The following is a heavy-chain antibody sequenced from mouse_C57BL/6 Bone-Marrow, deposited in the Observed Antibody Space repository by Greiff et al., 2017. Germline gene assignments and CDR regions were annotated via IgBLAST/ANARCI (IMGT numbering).Heavy chain of an antibody. CDR1: GYTFTSYW. Sequence: VQLQQSGAELVKPGASVKLSCKASGYTFTSYWMQWVKQRPGQGLEWIGEIEPSYNYTNYNQKFKGKATLTVDTSSSTSYMKLSSLTSEYSAVYYCASYGVYDDDNWCQGTTLAVSS. CDR3: ASYGVYDDDN. V-gene: IGHV1-50*01. D-gene: IGHD1-2*01. CDR2: IEPSYNYT. J-gene: IGHJ2*01.